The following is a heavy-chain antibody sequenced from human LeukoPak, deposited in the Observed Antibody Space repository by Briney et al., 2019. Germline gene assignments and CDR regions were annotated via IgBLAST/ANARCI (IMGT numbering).Heavy chain of an antibody. CDR3: ARQGPQWSTKLEN. J-gene: IGHJ3*01. Sequence: SETPSLTCTVSGGSISRSSYYWGWIRQPPGKGLEWIGSIYYSGSTYYNPSLKSRVTISVDTSKNQFSLKLSSVTAADTAVYYCARQGPQWSTKLENWGQGTMVTVSS. CDR2: IYYSGST. V-gene: IGHV4-39*01. D-gene: IGHD4-23*01. CDR1: GGSISRSSYY.